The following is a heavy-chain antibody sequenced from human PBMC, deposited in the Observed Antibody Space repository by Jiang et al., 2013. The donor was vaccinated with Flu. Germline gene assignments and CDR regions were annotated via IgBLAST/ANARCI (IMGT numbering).Heavy chain of an antibody. V-gene: IGHV2-26*01. J-gene: IGHJ4*02. CDR1: GFSLSNARMG. D-gene: IGHD2-21*01. Sequence: KPTQTLTLTCTVSGFSLSNARMGVSWIRQPPGKALEWLAHIFSNDEKSYSTSLKSRLTISKDTSKSQVVLTMTNMDPVDTATYYCARIEPAGLTKPGGALDYWGQGTLVTVSS. CDR3: ARIEPAGLTKPGGALDY. CDR2: IFSNDEK.